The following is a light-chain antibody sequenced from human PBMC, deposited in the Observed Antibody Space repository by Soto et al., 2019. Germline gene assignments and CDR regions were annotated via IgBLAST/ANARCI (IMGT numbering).Light chain of an antibody. CDR3: QKYNNAPLT. CDR1: QGISNF. Sequence: DIQMTQSPSSLSAYVGDRVTITCRASQGISNFLAWYQQKPGKVPKLLIYAASTLQSGVTSRFSGSASGTDFTLTISSLQPEDVATYYCQKYNNAPLTFGQGTKVEIK. V-gene: IGKV1-27*01. J-gene: IGKJ1*01. CDR2: AAS.